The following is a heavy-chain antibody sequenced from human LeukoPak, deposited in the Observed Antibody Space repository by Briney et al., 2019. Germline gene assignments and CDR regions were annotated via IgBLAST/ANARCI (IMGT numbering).Heavy chain of an antibody. V-gene: IGHV1-2*02. Sequence: ASVKVSCKASGYTFTGYYMHWLRQAPGQGLEWMGWINPNSGGTNYAQKFQGRVTMTRNTSISTAYMELSSLRSEDTAVYYCARGRRWLHSDYWGQGTLVTVSS. D-gene: IGHD5-24*01. CDR2: INPNSGGT. CDR3: ARGRRWLHSDY. CDR1: GYTFTGYY. J-gene: IGHJ4*02.